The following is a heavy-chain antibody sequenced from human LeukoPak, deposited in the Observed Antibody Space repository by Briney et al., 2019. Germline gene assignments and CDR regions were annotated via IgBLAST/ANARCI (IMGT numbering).Heavy chain of an antibody. CDR1: GFTFSKYG. Sequence: PGGSLRLSCAASGFTFSKYGMVWVRQAPGKGLEWVSLIRYDASKKYYADSVKGRFSVSRDNSKNTLYLQMNSLRAEDTAVYYCTKPNGDYDTFYYYYMDVWGKGTTVTISS. V-gene: IGHV3-30*02. D-gene: IGHD4-17*01. CDR3: TKPNGDYDTFYYYYMDV. CDR2: IRYDASKK. J-gene: IGHJ6*03.